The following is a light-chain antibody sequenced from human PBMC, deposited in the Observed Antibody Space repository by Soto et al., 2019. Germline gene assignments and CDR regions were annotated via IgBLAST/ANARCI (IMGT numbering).Light chain of an antibody. CDR2: DAS. J-gene: IGKJ4*01. Sequence: EILLTQSPATLSLSPGERATLSCMASQSVSSYLAWYQQKPGQAPRLLIYDASNRATGIPARFSGSGSGTDFTLTISSLEPEDFAVYYCQQRSNWPPETFGGGTKVDIK. CDR1: QSVSSY. CDR3: QQRSNWPPET. V-gene: IGKV3-11*01.